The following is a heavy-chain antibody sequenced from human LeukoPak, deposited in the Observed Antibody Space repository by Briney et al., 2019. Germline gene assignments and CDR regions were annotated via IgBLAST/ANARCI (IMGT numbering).Heavy chain of an antibody. CDR3: AKDPGYYDSSGYPPVFDY. CDR1: GFTFSSYG. J-gene: IGHJ4*02. V-gene: IGHV3-30*02. CDR2: IRYDGSNK. D-gene: IGHD3-22*01. Sequence: GGSLRLSCAASGFTFSSYGMHWVRQAPGKGLEWVAFIRYDGSNKYYADSVKGRFTISRDNSKNTLYLQMNSLRAEDTAVYYCAKDPGYYDSSGYPPVFDYWGQGTLVTVSS.